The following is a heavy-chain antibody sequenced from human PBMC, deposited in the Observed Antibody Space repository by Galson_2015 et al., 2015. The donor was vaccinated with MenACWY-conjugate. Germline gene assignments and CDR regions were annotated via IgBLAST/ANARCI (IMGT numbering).Heavy chain of an antibody. V-gene: IGHV3-9*01. D-gene: IGHD1-14*01. J-gene: IGHJ5*02. Sequence: SLRLSCAASGFTFDDYAMHWVRQAPGKGLEWVSGISWNGGTIDYADSVKGRFTISRDNAKNSLYLQMNSLRAEDTAFYYCAKLSTGGGAWGQGTLVTVSS. CDR2: ISWNGGTI. CDR3: AKLSTGGGA. CDR1: GFTFDDYA.